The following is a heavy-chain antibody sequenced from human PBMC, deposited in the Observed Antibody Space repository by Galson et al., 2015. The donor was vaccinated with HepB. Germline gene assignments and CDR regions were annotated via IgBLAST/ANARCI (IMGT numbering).Heavy chain of an antibody. CDR2: ITGKGDRT. CDR1: EFAFCSQA. Sequence: SLRLSCAASEFAFCSQAIPWVRQAPGRGLEWCSGITGKGDRTFYADSVKGRFTVSKDNSNNMLYLQMNSLRAEDAGLYFCAKGYGLFDSWGQGILVTVSS. J-gene: IGHJ5*01. CDR3: AKGYGLFDS. D-gene: IGHD5-18*01. V-gene: IGHV3-23*01.